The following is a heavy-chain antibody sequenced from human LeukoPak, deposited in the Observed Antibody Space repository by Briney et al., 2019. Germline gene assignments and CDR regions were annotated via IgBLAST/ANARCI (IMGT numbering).Heavy chain of an antibody. CDR1: GYTFTAYY. CDR3: ARGDHYGDYFSRAFDI. Sequence: ASVKVSCKASGYTFTAYYIHWVRQAPGQGLEWMGWINPNSGGANYAQKFQGRITMTRDTSISTVSMELSSLRSDDTAIYYCARGDHYGDYFSRAFDIRGQGTVVTVSS. CDR2: INPNSGGA. V-gene: IGHV1-2*02. J-gene: IGHJ3*02. D-gene: IGHD4-17*01.